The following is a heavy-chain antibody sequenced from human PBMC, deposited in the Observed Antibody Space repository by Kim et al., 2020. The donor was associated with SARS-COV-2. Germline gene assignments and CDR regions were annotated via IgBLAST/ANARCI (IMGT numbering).Heavy chain of an antibody. J-gene: IGHJ4*02. CDR1: GFTFSDYY. V-gene: IGHV3-11*05. CDR2: ISSSSSYT. CDR3: ARDRATSRNPLY. Sequence: GGSLRLSCAASGFTFSDYYMSWIRQAPGKGLEWVSYISSSSSYTNYADSVKGRFTISRDNAKNSLYLQMNSLRAEDTAVYYCARDRATSRNPLYWGQGTLVTVSS. D-gene: IGHD5-12*01.